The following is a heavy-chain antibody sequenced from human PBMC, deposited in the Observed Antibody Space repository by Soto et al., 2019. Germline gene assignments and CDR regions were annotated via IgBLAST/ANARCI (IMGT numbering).Heavy chain of an antibody. V-gene: IGHV3-23*01. Sequence: EVRLLESGGGLAQPGGSLRLSCAASGFTFSSSAMNWVRQAPGKGLEWVSSIRVGGGDTFYADSVRGRFTVSRDISRNTRYLQMNSLRAEDTAIYYCAKCSVGTVLSSGWCNWFDPWGHGTLVMVSS. CDR1: GFTFSSSA. CDR3: AKCSVGTVLSSGWCNWFDP. CDR2: IRVGGGDT. D-gene: IGHD3-22*01. J-gene: IGHJ5*02.